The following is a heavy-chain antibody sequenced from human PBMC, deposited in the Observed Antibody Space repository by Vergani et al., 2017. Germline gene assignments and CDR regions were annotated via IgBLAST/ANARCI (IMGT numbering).Heavy chain of an antibody. CDR3: ARVDYYDSSGPNWFDP. V-gene: IGHV4-59*12. Sequence: QVQLQESGPGLVKPSETLSLTCTVSGGSISSYYWSWIRQPPGKGLEWIGEINHSGSTNYNPSLKSRVTISVDTSKNQFSLKLSSVTAADTAVYYCARVDYYDSSGPNWFDPWGQGTLVTVSS. J-gene: IGHJ5*02. CDR1: GGSISSYY. CDR2: INHSGST. D-gene: IGHD3-22*01.